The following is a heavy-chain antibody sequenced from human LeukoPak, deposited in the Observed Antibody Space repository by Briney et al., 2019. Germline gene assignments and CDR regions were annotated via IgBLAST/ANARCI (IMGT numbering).Heavy chain of an antibody. J-gene: IGHJ4*02. CDR3: ARMTLYGSGTVD. D-gene: IGHD3-10*01. CDR2: ISSNGGST. V-gene: IGHV3-64*02. Sequence: PGGSLRLSCAASGFTFSSYAMHWVRQAPGKGLEYVSGISSNGGSTYYAGSVKGRFTISRDNSKNTVNLQMGSLRIEDTAVYHYARMTLYGSGTVDWGQGILVTVSS. CDR1: GFTFSSYA.